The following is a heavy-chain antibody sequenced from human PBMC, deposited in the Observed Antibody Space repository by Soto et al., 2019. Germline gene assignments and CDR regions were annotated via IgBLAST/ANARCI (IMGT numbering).Heavy chain of an antibody. J-gene: IGHJ4*02. CDR2: IIPIFGTA. CDR1: GGTFSSYA. V-gene: IGHV1-69*12. Sequence: QVQLVQSGAEVKKPGSSVKVSCKASGGTFSSYAISWVRQAPGQGLEWMGGIIPIFGTANYAQKFQGRVTITADEAASTAYMELSSLRSEDTAVYYCARDLVDYVWGSYRFDYWGQGTLVTVSS. CDR3: ARDLVDYVWGSYRFDY. D-gene: IGHD3-16*02.